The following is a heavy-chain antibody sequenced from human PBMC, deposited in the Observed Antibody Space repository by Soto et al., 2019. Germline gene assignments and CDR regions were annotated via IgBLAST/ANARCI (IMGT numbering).Heavy chain of an antibody. D-gene: IGHD3-3*01. Sequence: ASVKVSCKASGYTFTGYYMHWVRQAPGQGLEWMGWINPNCGGTNYAQKFQGRVTMTRDASISTAYMQRSRLTSDARAVYYCARDPSITTYPFDYWRQGTLVTVSS. CDR1: GYTFTGYY. CDR2: INPNCGGT. J-gene: IGHJ4*02. CDR3: ARDPSITTYPFDY. V-gene: IGHV1-2*02.